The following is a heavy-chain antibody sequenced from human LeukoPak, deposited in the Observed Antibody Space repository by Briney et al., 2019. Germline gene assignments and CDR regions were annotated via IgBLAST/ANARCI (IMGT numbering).Heavy chain of an antibody. V-gene: IGHV3-74*01. CDR1: GFTFSSYW. CDR2: IDSDGSYT. D-gene: IGHD3-10*01. J-gene: IGHJ4*02. CDR3: ARGGYYVSGSWDY. Sequence: PGGSLRLSCAASGFTFSSYWMHWVRQAPGKGLVWVSRIDSDGSYTSYADSVKGRFTISRDNAKNTQYLQMNSLRAEDTAVYYCARGGYYVSGSWDYRGQGTLVTVSS.